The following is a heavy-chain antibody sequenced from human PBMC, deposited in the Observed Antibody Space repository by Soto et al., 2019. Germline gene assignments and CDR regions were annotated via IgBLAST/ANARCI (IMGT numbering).Heavy chain of an antibody. CDR2: IKQDGSEK. V-gene: IGHV3-7*03. CDR3: ARGGRRSGIYSDAFDT. J-gene: IGHJ3*02. Sequence: TYCGYGSSRFRQNKRKGLEWVANIKQDGSEKYYVDSGKGRFTVSRDNAKNSLYLQMNSLKTDDTAVYYCARGGRRSGIYSDAFDTWGQGILVTVS. D-gene: IGHD1-26*01. CDR1: TYCGYG.